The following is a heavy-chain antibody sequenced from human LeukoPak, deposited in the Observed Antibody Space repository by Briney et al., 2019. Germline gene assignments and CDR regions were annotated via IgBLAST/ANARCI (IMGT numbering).Heavy chain of an antibody. Sequence: PSETLSLTCTVSGGSISSHYWSWIRQPPGKGLEWIGYIYYSGSTNSNPSLKSRVTISVDTSKNQFSLKLSSVTAADTAVYYCARGEFDFWSGYYREARNWFDHWGQGTLVTVSS. V-gene: IGHV4-59*11. CDR3: ARGEFDFWSGYYREARNWFDH. CDR2: IYYSGST. J-gene: IGHJ5*02. CDR1: GGSISSHY. D-gene: IGHD3-3*01.